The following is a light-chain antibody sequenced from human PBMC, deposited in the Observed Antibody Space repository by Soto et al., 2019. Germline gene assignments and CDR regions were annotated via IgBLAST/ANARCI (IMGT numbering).Light chain of an antibody. CDR3: QQYNNWPPMIT. CDR1: QSVSSN. J-gene: IGKJ5*01. CDR2: GAS. Sequence: EIVMTKSQATLSVSTGERAILSCRASQSVSSNLAWYQQKPGQAPRLLIYGASTRATGIPARFSGSGSGTEFTLTISSLQSEDFAVYYCQQYNNWPPMITFGQGTRLEIK. V-gene: IGKV3-15*01.